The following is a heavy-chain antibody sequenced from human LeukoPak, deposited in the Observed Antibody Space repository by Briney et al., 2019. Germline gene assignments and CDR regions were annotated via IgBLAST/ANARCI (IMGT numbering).Heavy chain of an antibody. J-gene: IGHJ6*03. D-gene: IGHD6-19*01. V-gene: IGHV3-11*01. CDR1: GFTFSDYY. CDR2: ISSSGSTI. CDR3: AKYSSGWYGTAYYMDV. Sequence: GGSLRLSCAASGFTFSDYYMSWIRQAPGKGLEWVSYISSSGSTIYYADSVKGRFTISRDNAKNSLYLQMNSLRAEDTAVYYCAKYSSGWYGTAYYMDVWGKGTTVTVSS.